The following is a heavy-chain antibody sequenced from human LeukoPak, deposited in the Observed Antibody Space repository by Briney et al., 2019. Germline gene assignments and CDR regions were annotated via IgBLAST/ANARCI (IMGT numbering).Heavy chain of an antibody. CDR1: GGSFSGYY. CDR3: ALAHYHYYMDV. CDR2: INHSGST. J-gene: IGHJ6*03. Sequence: SETLSLTCAIYGGSFSGYYWSWIRQPPGKGLEWIGEINHSGSTNYNPSLKSRVTISVDTSKNQFSLKLSSVTAADTAMYYCALAHYHYYMDVWGKGTTVTISS. V-gene: IGHV4-34*01.